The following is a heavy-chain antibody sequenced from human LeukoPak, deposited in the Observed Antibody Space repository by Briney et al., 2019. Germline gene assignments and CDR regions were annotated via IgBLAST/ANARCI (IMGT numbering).Heavy chain of an antibody. V-gene: IGHV3-23*01. CDR1: GFTFNRHA. Sequence: GGSLRLSCAASGFTFNRHAINWVRQAPGKGLEWVSGITSGGTTFYPDSVEGRFTISRDNAKNSLYLQMNSLRAEDTALYYCAKDTTPYYYDSSGYPDYWGQGTLVTVSS. CDR2: ITSGGTT. D-gene: IGHD3-22*01. J-gene: IGHJ4*02. CDR3: AKDTTPYYYDSSGYPDY.